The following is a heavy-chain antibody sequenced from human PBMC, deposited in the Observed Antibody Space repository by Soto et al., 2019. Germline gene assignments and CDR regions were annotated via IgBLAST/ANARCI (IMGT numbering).Heavy chain of an antibody. CDR3: ARRRYCGYDCYHKHYYGMDV. Sequence: QVQLVQSGAELKKTGSSVKVSCRASGDTFSSYAVNWVRQAPERGLEWMGRIITVLGTTDYAQNFKGRLTITAEKSTTTVYMELSSLRSEDTAVYYCARRRYCGYDCYHKHYYGMDVWGQGTTVTVAS. J-gene: IGHJ6*02. CDR2: IITVLGTT. V-gene: IGHV1-69*08. CDR1: GDTFSSYA. D-gene: IGHD2-21*01.